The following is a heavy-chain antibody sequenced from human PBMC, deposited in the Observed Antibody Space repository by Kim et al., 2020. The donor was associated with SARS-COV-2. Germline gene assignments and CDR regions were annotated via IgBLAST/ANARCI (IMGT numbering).Heavy chain of an antibody. V-gene: IGHV3-23*01. Sequence: GGSLRLSCEASGFSFSTYALTWVRQAPGKGLEWVSAISDSGGGTYYADSVKGRFTISRANSKNTLYLQMNSLRAEDTAVYYCARKPPGVNDYWGQGTLVTVSS. D-gene: IGHD3-22*01. J-gene: IGHJ4*02. CDR3: ARKPPGVNDY. CDR2: ISDSGGGT. CDR1: GFSFSTYA.